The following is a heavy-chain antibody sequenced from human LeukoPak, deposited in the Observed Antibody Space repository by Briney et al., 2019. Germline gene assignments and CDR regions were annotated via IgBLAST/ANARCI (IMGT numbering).Heavy chain of an antibody. V-gene: IGHV4-31*03. CDR2: IYYSGST. Sequence: PSETLSLTCTVSGGSISSGGYYWSWIRQHPGKGLEWIGYIYYSGSTYYNPSLKSRVTMSVDTSKNQFSLKVSSVTAADTAVYYCAGLSSGVHPDYWGQGTLVTVSS. D-gene: IGHD3-10*01. J-gene: IGHJ4*02. CDR3: AGLSSGVHPDY. CDR1: GGSISSGGYY.